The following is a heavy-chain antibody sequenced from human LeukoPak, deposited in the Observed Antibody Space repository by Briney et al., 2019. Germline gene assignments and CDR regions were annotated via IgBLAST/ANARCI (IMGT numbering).Heavy chain of an antibody. CDR1: GFTLSNYN. CDR3: AKGSDYGDYFDYYYYMDV. CDR2: ISSSSTYI. Sequence: GGSLRLSCAASGFTLSNYNMNWVRQAPGKGLEWVSSISSSSTYIYYADSVKGRFTISRDNAKNSLFLQMNSLRAEDTAVYYCAKGSDYGDYFDYYYYMDVWGKGTTVTISS. V-gene: IGHV3-21*01. D-gene: IGHD4-17*01. J-gene: IGHJ6*03.